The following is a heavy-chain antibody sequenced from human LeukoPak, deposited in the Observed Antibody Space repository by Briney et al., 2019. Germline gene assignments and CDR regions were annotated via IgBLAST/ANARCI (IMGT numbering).Heavy chain of an antibody. V-gene: IGHV4-34*01. CDR1: GGSFSGYY. D-gene: IGHD5-24*01. CDR2: INHSGST. CDR3: AQLIPGEMATTTRGWFDP. Sequence: SETLSLTCAVYGGSFSGYYWSWIRQLPGKGLEWIGEINHSGSTNYNPSLKSRVTISVDTSKNQFSLKLSSVTAADTAVYYCAQLIPGEMATTTRGWFDPWGQGTLVTVSS. J-gene: IGHJ5*02.